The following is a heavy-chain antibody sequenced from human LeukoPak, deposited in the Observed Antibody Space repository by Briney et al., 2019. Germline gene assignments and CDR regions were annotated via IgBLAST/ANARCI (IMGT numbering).Heavy chain of an antibody. J-gene: IGHJ4*02. V-gene: IGHV3-30*18. CDR2: ISYDGSNK. CDR3: AKAQEAYCGGDCYNFDY. Sequence: GGSLRLSCAASGFTFSSYGMHWVRQAPGKGVEGVAVISYDGSNKYYADSVRGGFTISRDNSKNTLYLQMNSLRAEDTAVYYCAKAQEAYCGGDCYNFDYWGQGTLVTVSS. CDR1: GFTFSSYG. D-gene: IGHD2-21*02.